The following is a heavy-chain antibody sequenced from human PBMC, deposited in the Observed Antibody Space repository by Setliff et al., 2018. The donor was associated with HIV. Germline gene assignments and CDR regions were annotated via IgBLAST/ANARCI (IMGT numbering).Heavy chain of an antibody. CDR2: IYYSGST. D-gene: IGHD3-9*01. V-gene: IGHV4-39*02. Sequence: SETLSLTCIVSGGSINSTSYYWAWIRQPPGKGLEWIVSIYYSGSTYYNPSLKSRVTISVDTSKNQLSLKLSSVTAADAAVYYCAGEYCDILTGYYNRRSYYFDYWGQGTLVTVSS. CDR1: GGSINSTSYY. CDR3: AGEYCDILTGYYNRRSYYFDY. J-gene: IGHJ4*02.